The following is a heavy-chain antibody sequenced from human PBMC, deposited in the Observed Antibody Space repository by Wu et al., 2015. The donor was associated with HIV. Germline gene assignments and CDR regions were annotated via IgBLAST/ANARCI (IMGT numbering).Heavy chain of an antibody. CDR2: INPLLGTT. D-gene: IGHD5-12*01. V-gene: IGHV1-69*05. Sequence: QAQLVQFGSEVKKPGSSVKVTCKASGDGFTSYAVSWVRQAPGQGLEWMGGINPLLGTTRHTQKFQARLTFSTDESKSVVYMELSSLTSEDTAVYYCARNTDSVATSLYSLGVWGQGTPVTVSS. CDR3: ARNTDSVATSLYSLGV. J-gene: IGHJ6*02. CDR1: GDGFTSYA.